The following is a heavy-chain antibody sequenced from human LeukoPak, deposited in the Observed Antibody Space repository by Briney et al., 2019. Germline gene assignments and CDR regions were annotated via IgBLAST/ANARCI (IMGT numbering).Heavy chain of an antibody. Sequence: PSETLSLTCTVSGGSISSYCWSWIRQPAGKGLEWIGRIYTSGSTNYNPSLKNRVTMSVDTSKNQFSLKLSSVTAADTAVYYCARGSYCSSTSCYYYYYYMDVWGKGTTVTVSS. V-gene: IGHV4-4*07. CDR1: GGSISSYC. J-gene: IGHJ6*03. D-gene: IGHD2-2*01. CDR3: ARGSYCSSTSCYYYYYYMDV. CDR2: IYTSGST.